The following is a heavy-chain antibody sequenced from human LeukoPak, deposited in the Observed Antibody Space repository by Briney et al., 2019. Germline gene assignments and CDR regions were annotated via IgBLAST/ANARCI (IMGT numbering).Heavy chain of an antibody. CDR1: GDSMSRYY. J-gene: IGHJ4*02. CDR2: MCYSGGT. CDR3: ASLTGRVGARRFDY. Sequence: NPSETLSLTCTVSGDSMSRYYWNWVRQPPGKGLEWIGYMCYSGGTNYNPSLNSRVTISLGNSKNQAFLTLSSVAAAATAIYYYASLTGRVGARRFDYWGQGTLVTVSS. V-gene: IGHV4-59*08. D-gene: IGHD1-26*01.